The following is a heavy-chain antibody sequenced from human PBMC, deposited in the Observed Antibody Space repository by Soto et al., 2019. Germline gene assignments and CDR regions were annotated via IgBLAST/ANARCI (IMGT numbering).Heavy chain of an antibody. CDR3: AKDRAGVSSDTPLGL. V-gene: IGHV3-30*18. D-gene: IGHD2-8*01. Sequence: SLRLSCQASGFNFDNYGMHWVRQAPGKGLEWVAVITYDGSNKYYADSVKGRFTISRDNSKNTLSLHLNTLKPEDTAVYHCAKDRAGVSSDTPLGLGGLGT. CDR2: ITYDGSNK. J-gene: IGHJ1*01. CDR1: GFNFDNYG.